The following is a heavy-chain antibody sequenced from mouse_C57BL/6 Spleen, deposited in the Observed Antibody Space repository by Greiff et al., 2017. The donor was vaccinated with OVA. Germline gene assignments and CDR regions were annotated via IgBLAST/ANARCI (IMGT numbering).Heavy chain of an antibody. CDR2: IRSKSNNYAT. CDR1: GFSFNTYA. Sequence: DVKLQESGGGLVQPKGSLKLSCAASGFSFNTYAMNWVRQAPGKGLEWVARIRSKSNNYATYYADSVKDRFTISRDDSESMLYLQMNNLKTEDTAMYYCVRHWDYYGSSHDVWGTGTTVTVSS. D-gene: IGHD1-1*01. J-gene: IGHJ1*03. CDR3: VRHWDYYGSSHDV. V-gene: IGHV10-1*01.